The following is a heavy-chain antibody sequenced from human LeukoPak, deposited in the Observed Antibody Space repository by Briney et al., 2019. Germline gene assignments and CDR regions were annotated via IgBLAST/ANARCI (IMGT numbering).Heavy chain of an antibody. D-gene: IGHD6-13*01. CDR3: ARDYNFEAAAGTEYYYGMDV. J-gene: IGHJ6*02. Sequence: ASVNVSCKASAYTFTSYNINYVRQATGQGLEWMGWMNPNSGNTGYAYNIQGRVTMTRNTSISTAYMELSSVRSEDTAVYYCARDYNFEAAAGTEYYYGMDVWGQGTTVTVAS. CDR1: AYTFTSYN. V-gene: IGHV1-8*01. CDR2: MNPNSGNT.